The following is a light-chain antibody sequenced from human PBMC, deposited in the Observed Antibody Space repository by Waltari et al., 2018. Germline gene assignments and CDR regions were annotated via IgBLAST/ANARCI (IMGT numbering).Light chain of an antibody. CDR1: KSTVGTTA. CDR3: AAWDDDLMDPRWI. V-gene: IGLV1-44*01. Sequence: QSVLTQPPSTSGTPGQSVVISCSGSKSTVGTTAVSWYQQLPGTAPKLLIYSNDQRPSGVSDRFSGSKSGTSASLVIRGLQSEDEADYYCAAWDDDLMDPRWIFGGGT. CDR2: SND. J-gene: IGLJ2*01.